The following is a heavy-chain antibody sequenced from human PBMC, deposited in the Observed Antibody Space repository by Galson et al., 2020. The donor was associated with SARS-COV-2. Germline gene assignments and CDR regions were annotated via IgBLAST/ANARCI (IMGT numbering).Heavy chain of an antibody. CDR1: GGAIRSSNYY. CDR2: NYYGGGT. CDR3: ARHSVIEDAFDM. J-gene: IGHJ3*02. V-gene: IGHV4-39*01. Sequence: SETLSLTCTVSGGAIRSSNYYWGWLPQPQGRRLEWLGSNYYGGGTHYSPSLKSRVTISVDRTKNQFSLKLNSVTAAVTAVYYCARHSVIEDAFDMWGRGTMVTVSS. D-gene: IGHD3-16*02.